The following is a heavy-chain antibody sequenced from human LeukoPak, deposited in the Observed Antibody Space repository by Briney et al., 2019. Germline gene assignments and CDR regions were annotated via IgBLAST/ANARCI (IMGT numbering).Heavy chain of an antibody. V-gene: IGHV1-24*01. D-gene: IGHD3-3*01. CDR1: GYTLTELS. J-gene: IGHJ4*02. CDR2: FDPEDGET. Sequence: ASVKVSCKVSGYTLTELSMHWVRQAPGKGLEWMGGFDPEDGETIYAQKFQGRVTMTEDTSTDTAYMELSSLRSEDTAVYYCATGRGYDFGSDLDYWGQGTLVTVSS. CDR3: ATGRGYDFGSDLDY.